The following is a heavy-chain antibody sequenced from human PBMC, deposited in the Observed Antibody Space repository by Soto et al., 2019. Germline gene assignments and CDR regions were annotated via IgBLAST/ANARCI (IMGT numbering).Heavy chain of an antibody. V-gene: IGHV1-18*01. CDR1: GYTFTSYG. CDR2: ISAYNGNT. Sequence: GSVKVSCNASGYTFTSYGISWVRQAPGQGLDWMGWISAYNGNTNYAQKLQGRVTMTTDTSTSTAYMELRRLRSDDTAVYYCAAVAYDFWSGYDWMWSDPGGQGTLVTVSS. D-gene: IGHD3-3*01. CDR3: AAVAYDFWSGYDWMWSDP. J-gene: IGHJ5*02.